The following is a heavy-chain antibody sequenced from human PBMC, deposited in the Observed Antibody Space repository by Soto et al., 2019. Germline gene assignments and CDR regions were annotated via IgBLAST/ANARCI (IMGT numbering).Heavy chain of an antibody. J-gene: IGHJ4*02. D-gene: IGHD6-19*01. CDR1: GGTFSSYA. V-gene: IGHV1-69*12. CDR2: IIPIFGTA. Sequence: QVQLVQSGAEVKKPGSSVKVSCKASGGTFSSYAISWVRQAPGQGLEWMGGIIPIFGTANYAQKFQGRVTITADEATSTAYMELGSLRSEDTAVYYCARVGDIAVAGTWYYFDYWGQGTLVTVSS. CDR3: ARVGDIAVAGTWYYFDY.